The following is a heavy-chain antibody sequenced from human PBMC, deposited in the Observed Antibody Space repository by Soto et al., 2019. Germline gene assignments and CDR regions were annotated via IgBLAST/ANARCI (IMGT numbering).Heavy chain of an antibody. J-gene: IGHJ4*02. CDR3: ASGKWSLDY. D-gene: IGHD2-8*01. V-gene: IGHV3-11*01. Sequence: QVHLVASGGGLVKPGGSLRLSCVASGITLSDNYMTWIRQAPGKGLEWLSYISNSDYTTYYADSVKGRFTISRDNAKNSLYLQLNGLRVEETAVYYCASGKWSLDYWGQGILVTVSS. CDR1: GITLSDNY. CDR2: ISNSDYTT.